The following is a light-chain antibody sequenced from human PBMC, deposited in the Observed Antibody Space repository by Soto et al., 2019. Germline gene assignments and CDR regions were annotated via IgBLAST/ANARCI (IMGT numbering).Light chain of an antibody. CDR2: DAS. CDR1: QGISSA. CDR3: QQFNSYPWT. J-gene: IGKJ1*01. Sequence: AIQLTQSPSSLSASVRDRVTITCRASQGISSALAGYQKKPGKPPKLLIYDASTLESGVPSRFSGSGSETDFTLTISSLQPEDFATYYCQQFNSYPWTFGQGTRVEIK. V-gene: IGKV1-13*02.